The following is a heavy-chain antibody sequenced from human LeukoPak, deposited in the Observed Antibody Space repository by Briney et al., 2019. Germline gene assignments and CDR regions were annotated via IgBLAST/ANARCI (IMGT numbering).Heavy chain of an antibody. D-gene: IGHD3-16*02. V-gene: IGHV3-7*01. CDR1: GFTFGAYW. CDR3: ARHIVGEQNFDY. Sequence: GGSLRLPCAASGFTFGAYWMSWFRQAPGKGPEWVASIKDDGSAQFYVDSLEGRFTISRDNAKNALYLQMDTMRVEDTAVYYCARHIVGEQNFDYWSQGTLVTVSS. CDR2: IKDDGSAQ. J-gene: IGHJ4*02.